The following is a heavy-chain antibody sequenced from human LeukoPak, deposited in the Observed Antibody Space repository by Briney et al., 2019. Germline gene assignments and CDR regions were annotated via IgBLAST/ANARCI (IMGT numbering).Heavy chain of an antibody. Sequence: PGGSLRLSCEASGFTFSGYWMSWVRQAPGKGLEWVANIKEDGSLKYYLESVKGRFTISRDNAKSSLYLQMNSLRDEDTAVYYCVRNELWGQGTRVTVSS. V-gene: IGHV3-7*04. J-gene: IGHJ4*02. CDR3: VRNEL. D-gene: IGHD1-7*01. CDR2: IKEDGSLK. CDR1: GFTFSGYW.